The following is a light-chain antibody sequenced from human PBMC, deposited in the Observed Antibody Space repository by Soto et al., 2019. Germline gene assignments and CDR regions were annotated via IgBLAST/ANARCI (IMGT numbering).Light chain of an antibody. CDR3: RNYNDWPPAFT. Sequence: EILMTQSPATLSVSPGERATLSCRASQSLSRNLAWYQQKPGQAPRLLIYGASTRASGIPARFSGSGSGTEFTPTISGLQSEDFALYYCRNYNDWPPAFTFGPGTKVDL. V-gene: IGKV3-15*01. J-gene: IGKJ3*01. CDR2: GAS. CDR1: QSLSRN.